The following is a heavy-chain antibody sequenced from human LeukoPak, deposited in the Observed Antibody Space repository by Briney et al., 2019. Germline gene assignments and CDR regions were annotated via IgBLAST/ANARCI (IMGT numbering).Heavy chain of an antibody. D-gene: IGHD6-13*01. Sequence: SETLSLACTVSGGSISSGGYCWSWIRQHPGKGLEWIGYIYYSGSTYYNPSLKSRVTISVDTSKNQFSLKLSSVTAADTAVYYCARDATIAAAGPGYFDYWGQGTLVTVSS. CDR3: ARDATIAAAGPGYFDY. V-gene: IGHV4-31*03. CDR2: IYYSGST. J-gene: IGHJ4*02. CDR1: GGSISSGGYC.